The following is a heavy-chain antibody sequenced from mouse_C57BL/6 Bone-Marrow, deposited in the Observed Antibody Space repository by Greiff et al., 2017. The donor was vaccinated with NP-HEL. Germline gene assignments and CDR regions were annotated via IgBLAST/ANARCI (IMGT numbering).Heavy chain of an antibody. J-gene: IGHJ2*01. D-gene: IGHD1-1*01. CDR2: IYPGSGNT. CDR1: GYSFTSYY. Sequence: QVQLQQSGPELVKPGASVKISCKASGYSFTSYYIHWVKQRPGQGLEWIGWIYPGSGNTKYNEKFKGKATLTADTSSSTAYMQLSSLTSEDSAVYYCARGGYYYGPFYFAYWGQGTTLTVSS. V-gene: IGHV1-66*01. CDR3: ARGGYYYGPFYFAY.